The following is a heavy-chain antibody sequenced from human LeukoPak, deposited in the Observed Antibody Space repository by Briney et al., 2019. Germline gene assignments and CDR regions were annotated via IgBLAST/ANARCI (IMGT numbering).Heavy chain of an antibody. V-gene: IGHV4-61*02. CDR1: GGSISSGRYY. Sequence: SETLSLTCTVSGGSISSGRYYWSWIRQPAGKGLEWIGRIYTSGSTNYNPSLKSRVTISVDRSKNQFSLKLSSVTAADTAVYYCARVREYYDSSGSTKSYFDYWGQGTLVTVSS. CDR3: ARVREYYDSSGSTKSYFDY. J-gene: IGHJ4*02. CDR2: IYTSGST. D-gene: IGHD3-22*01.